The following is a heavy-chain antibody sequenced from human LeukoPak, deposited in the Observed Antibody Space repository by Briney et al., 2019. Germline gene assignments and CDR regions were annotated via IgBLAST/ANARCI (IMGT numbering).Heavy chain of an antibody. D-gene: IGHD1-26*01. CDR2: ISAYNGNA. CDR1: GYTFTSYG. V-gene: IGHV1-18*01. Sequence: ASVKVSCKASGYTFTSYGISWVRQAPGQGLEWMGWISAYNGNANYAQKLQGRVTMTTDTSTSTAYMELRSQRSDDTAVYFCARDRSRWELSGSMDVWGQGTTVTVSS. CDR3: ARDRSRWELSGSMDV. J-gene: IGHJ6*02.